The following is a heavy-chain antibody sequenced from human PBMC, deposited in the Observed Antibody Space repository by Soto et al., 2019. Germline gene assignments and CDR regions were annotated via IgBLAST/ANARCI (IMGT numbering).Heavy chain of an antibody. CDR2: ISDDGKNK. J-gene: IGHJ3*01. V-gene: IGHV3-30*18. CDR1: GFTFRTYG. D-gene: IGHD5-18*01. Sequence: QVQLVQSGGGVVQAGRSLRLSCAASGFTFRTYGMHWVRQAPGKGLEWVAVISDDGKNKYNLASVEGRFTISRDNSKNMLFLQMYGLRTEDTAVYYCVKGGGYTSGTNDAFDFLGPGTMVTVSS. CDR3: VKGGGYTSGTNDAFDF.